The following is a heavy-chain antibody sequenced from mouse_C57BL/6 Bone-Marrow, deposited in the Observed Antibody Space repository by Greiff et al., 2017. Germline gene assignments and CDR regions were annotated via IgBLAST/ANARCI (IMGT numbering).Heavy chain of an antibody. V-gene: IGHV3-6*01. CDR1: GYSITSGYY. Sequence: EVQLVESGPGLVKPSQSLSLTCSVTGYSITSGYYWNWIRQFPGNKLEWMGYISYDGSNNYNPSLKNRISITRDTSTNQFFLKLNSVTTEDTATYYCAREKGRLTTWFAYWGQGTLVTVSA. CDR3: AREKGRLTTWFAY. J-gene: IGHJ3*01. D-gene: IGHD3-3*01. CDR2: ISYDGSN.